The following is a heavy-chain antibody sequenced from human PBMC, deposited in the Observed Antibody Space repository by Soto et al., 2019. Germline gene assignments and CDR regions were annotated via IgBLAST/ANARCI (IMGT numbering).Heavy chain of an antibody. D-gene: IGHD3-3*01. V-gene: IGHV4-59*01. CDR1: GGSISSYY. Sequence: PSETLSLTCTVSGGSISSYYWSWIRQPPGKGLEWIGYIYYSGSTNYNPSLKSRVTISVDTSKNQFSLKLSSVTAADTAVYYCARLRFLEWSDNWFDPWGQGTLVTVSS. CDR3: ARLRFLEWSDNWFDP. CDR2: IYYSGST. J-gene: IGHJ5*02.